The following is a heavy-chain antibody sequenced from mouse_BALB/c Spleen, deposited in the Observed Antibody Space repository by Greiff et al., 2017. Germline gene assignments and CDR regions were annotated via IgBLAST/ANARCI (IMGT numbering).Heavy chain of an antibody. D-gene: IGHD2-2*01. CDR1: GFTFSSYY. V-gene: IGHV5-6-2*01. Sequence: EVMLVESGGGLVKLGGSLKLSCAASGFTFSSYYMSWVRQTPEKRLELVAAINSNGGSTYYPDTVKGRFTISRDNAKNTLYLQMSSLKSEDTALYYCARHGGYDLPWFAYWGQGTLVTVSA. CDR2: INSNGGST. CDR3: ARHGGYDLPWFAY. J-gene: IGHJ3*01.